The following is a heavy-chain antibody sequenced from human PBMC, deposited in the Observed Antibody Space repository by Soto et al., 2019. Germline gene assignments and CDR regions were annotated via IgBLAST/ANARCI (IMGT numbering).Heavy chain of an antibody. Sequence: SETLSLTCAVSGGSISSSNWWRWVRQPPGKGLEWIGEIYHSGSTNYNPSLKSRVTISVDRSKNRFSLNLNSVTAADTAVYYCARANRPITMTYLSWFDPWGQGTLVTVSS. CDR3: ARANRPITMTYLSWFDP. V-gene: IGHV4-4*02. CDR1: GGSISSSNW. CDR2: IYHSGST. J-gene: IGHJ5*02. D-gene: IGHD3-22*01.